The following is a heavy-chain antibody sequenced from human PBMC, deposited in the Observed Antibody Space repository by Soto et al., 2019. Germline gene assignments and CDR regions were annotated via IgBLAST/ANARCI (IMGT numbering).Heavy chain of an antibody. D-gene: IGHD3-16*01. CDR2: ILYDGSKK. CDR1: GFNLNTYG. J-gene: IGHJ4*02. Sequence: LRLSCVASGFNLNTYGIYWVRQAPGKGLQWVAQILYDGSKKHYADSVRGRFTITRDNSKNTAYLQMDSLRVDDTAMYYCVRDLALMADYWGQGTLVTVSS. CDR3: VRDLALMADY. V-gene: IGHV3-30*03.